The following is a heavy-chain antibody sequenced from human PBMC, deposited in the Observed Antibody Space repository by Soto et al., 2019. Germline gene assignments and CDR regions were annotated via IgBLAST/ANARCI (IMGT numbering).Heavy chain of an antibody. V-gene: IGHV3-9*01. CDR3: AKDMKWGEMATVPYIDS. D-gene: IGHD5-12*01. CDR1: GFTVDDYA. J-gene: IGHJ4*01. CDR2: ISSNSDTI. Sequence: GGSLRLSCVASGFTVDDYALHWVRQAPGKGLEWVSGISSNSDTIDYADSVKGRFTISRDNAKNSLFLQMNSLRPEDTALYYCAKDMKWGEMATVPYIDSWGQGTQVPVSS.